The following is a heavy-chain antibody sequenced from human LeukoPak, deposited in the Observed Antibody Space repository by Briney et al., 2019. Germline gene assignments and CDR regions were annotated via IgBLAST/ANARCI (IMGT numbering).Heavy chain of an antibody. CDR1: GYSFTSYW. CDR3: ARSPDCSGGSCYSYWFGP. Sequence: GESLKISCKGSGYSFTSYWIGWVRQMPGKGLEWMGIIYPGDSDTRYSPSFQGQVTTSADKSISTAYLQWSSLKASDTAMYYCARSPDCSGGSCYSYWFGPWGQGTLVTVSS. D-gene: IGHD2-15*01. J-gene: IGHJ5*02. CDR2: IYPGDSDT. V-gene: IGHV5-51*01.